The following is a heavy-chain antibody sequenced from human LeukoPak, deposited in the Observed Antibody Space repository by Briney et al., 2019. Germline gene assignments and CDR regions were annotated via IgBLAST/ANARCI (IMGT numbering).Heavy chain of an antibody. V-gene: IGHV3-30-3*01. CDR1: GFTFSSYA. J-gene: IGHJ4*02. D-gene: IGHD2/OR15-2a*01. Sequence: PGGSLRLSCAASGFTFSSYAMHWVHQAPGKGLEWVAVISYDGSNKYYADSVKGRFTISRDNAKNSLYLQMNSLRAEDTAVYYCAREIYQTVDYWGQGTLVTVSS. CDR3: AREIYQTVDY. CDR2: ISYDGSNK.